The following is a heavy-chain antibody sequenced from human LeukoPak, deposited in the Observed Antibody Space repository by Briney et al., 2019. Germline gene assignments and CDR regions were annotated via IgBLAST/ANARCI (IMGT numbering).Heavy chain of an antibody. CDR1: GFTFSSYV. CDR2: ISGSGGST. V-gene: IGHV3-23*01. J-gene: IGHJ4*02. CDR3: AKDAILSVYYFDY. Sequence: GGALRLSCAASGFTFSSYVMSWVRQAPGKGLEWVSAISGSGGSTYYADSVKGRFTISRDNSKNTLYLQMNSLRAEDTAVYYCAKDAILSVYYFDYWGQGTLVTVSS. D-gene: IGHD3-9*01.